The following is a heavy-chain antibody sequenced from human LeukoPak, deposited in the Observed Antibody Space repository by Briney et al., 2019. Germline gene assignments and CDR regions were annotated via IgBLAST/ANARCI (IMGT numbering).Heavy chain of an antibody. D-gene: IGHD3-22*01. Sequence: GGSLRLSCAASGFTFDSYAMTWVRQAPGKGLEWVAFTQYDESNKYYADSVKGRFTISRDNSKNTLYLQMNSLRAEDTAVYFCAKDRAMQGYYDSTGYYGNFYCMDVWGKGTTVTVSS. CDR3: AKDRAMQGYYDSTGYYGNFYCMDV. CDR2: TQYDESNK. V-gene: IGHV3-30*02. J-gene: IGHJ6*03. CDR1: GFTFDSYA.